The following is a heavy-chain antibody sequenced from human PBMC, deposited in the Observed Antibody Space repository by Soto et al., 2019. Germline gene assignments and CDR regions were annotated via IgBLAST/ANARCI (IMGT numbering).Heavy chain of an antibody. CDR2: IYYSGST. CDR3: ARLQRGYSYGALDY. J-gene: IGHJ4*02. CDR1: GGSISSSSYY. D-gene: IGHD5-18*01. V-gene: IGHV4-39*01. Sequence: SETLSLTCTVPGGSISSSSYYWGWIRQPPGKGLEWIGSIYYSGSTYYNPSLKSRVTISVDTSKNQFSLKLSSVTAADTAVYYCARLQRGYSYGALDYWGQGTLVTVSS.